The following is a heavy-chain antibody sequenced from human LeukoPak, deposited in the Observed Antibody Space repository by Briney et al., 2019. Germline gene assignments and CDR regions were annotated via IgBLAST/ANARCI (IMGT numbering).Heavy chain of an antibody. D-gene: IGHD6-6*01. CDR1: GYTFTDYW. Sequence: GESLQISCKASGYTFTDYWIGWVRQMPGKGLEWMGIINPGDSDIRYSPSLQGQATISADKSTTTAYLQWSSLKASDTAIYYCARHPANSSPDYWGQGTLVTVSS. V-gene: IGHV5-51*01. CDR3: ARHPANSSPDY. CDR2: INPGDSDI. J-gene: IGHJ4*02.